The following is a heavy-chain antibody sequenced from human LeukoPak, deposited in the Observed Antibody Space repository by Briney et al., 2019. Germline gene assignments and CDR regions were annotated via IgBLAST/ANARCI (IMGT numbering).Heavy chain of an antibody. D-gene: IGHD3-10*01. CDR1: GFTVSSNY. CDR2: IYSGGST. Sequence: GGSLRLSCAASGFTVSSNYMSWVRQAPGKGLEWVSVIYSGGSTYYADSVKGRFTISRDNSKNTLYLQMNSLRAEDTAVYYCARATWFGELFWFDPWGQGTLATVSS. CDR3: ARATWFGELFWFDP. V-gene: IGHV3-53*01. J-gene: IGHJ5*02.